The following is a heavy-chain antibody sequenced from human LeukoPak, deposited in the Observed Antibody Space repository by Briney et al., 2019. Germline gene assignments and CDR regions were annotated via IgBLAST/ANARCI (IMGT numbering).Heavy chain of an antibody. V-gene: IGHV4-4*07. CDR3: AREHKDYDTSGYYYGY. Sequence: SETLSLTCTVSGGSISNYFWSWIRQPAGKGLEWIGRIYTSGSTDHNPSLKSRVTTSVDSSKNQFSLRLTSVTAADTAVYYCAREHKDYDTSGYYYGYWGRGTLVTVSS. CDR1: GGSISNYF. CDR2: IYTSGST. D-gene: IGHD3-22*01. J-gene: IGHJ4*02.